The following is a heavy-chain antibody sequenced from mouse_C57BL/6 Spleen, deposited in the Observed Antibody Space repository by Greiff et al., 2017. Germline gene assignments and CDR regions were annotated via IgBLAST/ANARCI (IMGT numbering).Heavy chain of an antibody. CDR2: INYDGSST. V-gene: IGHV5-16*01. Sequence: DVKLVESEGGLVQPGSSMKLSCTASGFTFSDYYMAWVRQVPEKGLEWVANINYDGSSTYYLDSLKSRFIISRDNAKNILYLQMSSLKSEDTATYYCARRGNWVYFDYWGQGTTLTVSS. CDR3: ARRGNWVYFDY. D-gene: IGHD4-1*01. J-gene: IGHJ2*01. CDR1: GFTFSDYY.